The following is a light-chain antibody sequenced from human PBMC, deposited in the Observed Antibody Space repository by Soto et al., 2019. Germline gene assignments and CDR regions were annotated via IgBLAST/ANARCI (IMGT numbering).Light chain of an antibody. CDR3: QHYDCSPRT. Sequence: IVLTQSPGTLSVSPGERATLSCRASQSLNSNSLAWYQQKPGQAPRLLIYNAYNRASGIPGRFSGSGSGTDCTRTISRLEPEDFVVYDCQHYDCSPRTFGQGTKVEVK. CDR1: QSLNSNS. V-gene: IGKV3-20*01. J-gene: IGKJ1*01. CDR2: NAY.